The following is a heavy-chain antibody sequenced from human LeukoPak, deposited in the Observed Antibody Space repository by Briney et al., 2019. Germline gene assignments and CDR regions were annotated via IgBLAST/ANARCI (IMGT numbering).Heavy chain of an antibody. Sequence: ASVKVSCKASGYTFTGYYMHWLRQAPGQGLEWMGWINPNSGDTNSAQKFQDRVTMTRDTSISTAYMELSRLRSDDTAVYYCARDGGLDSWGQGTLVTVSS. D-gene: IGHD3-16*01. CDR3: ARDGGLDS. CDR2: INPNSGDT. CDR1: GYTFTGYY. J-gene: IGHJ4*02. V-gene: IGHV1-2*02.